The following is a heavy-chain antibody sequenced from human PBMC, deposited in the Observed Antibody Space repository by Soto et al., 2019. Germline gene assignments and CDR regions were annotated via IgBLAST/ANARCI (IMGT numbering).Heavy chain of an antibody. J-gene: IGHJ4*02. CDR2: IYYSGAT. Sequence: QVQLQESGPGLVKPSQTLSLTCTVSDGSINAGDYYWSWIRQPPGEGLEWIGCIYYSGATYYNPSLKSRVDISVDRSQNQFSLKLSSVTAADTAVYYCARERSQFCSGGNCVAGYWGQGTLVTVSS. V-gene: IGHV4-30-4*01. CDR3: ARERSQFCSGGNCVAGY. CDR1: DGSINAGDYY. D-gene: IGHD2-15*01.